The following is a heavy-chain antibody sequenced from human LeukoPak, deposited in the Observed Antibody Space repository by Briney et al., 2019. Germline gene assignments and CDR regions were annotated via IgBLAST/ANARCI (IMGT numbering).Heavy chain of an antibody. CDR1: GGSISSYY. D-gene: IGHD3-22*01. CDR2: IYYSGST. Sequence: SQTLSLTCTVSGGSISSYYWSWIRQPPGKGLEWIGYIYYSGSTNYNPSLKSRVTISVDTSKNQFSLKLSSVTAADTAVYYCARVQVADYYDSSGYYDNWFDPWGQGTLVTVSS. V-gene: IGHV4-59*01. J-gene: IGHJ5*02. CDR3: ARVQVADYYDSSGYYDNWFDP.